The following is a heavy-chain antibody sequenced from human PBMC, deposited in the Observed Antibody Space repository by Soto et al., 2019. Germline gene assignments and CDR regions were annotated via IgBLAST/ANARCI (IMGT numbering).Heavy chain of an antibody. CDR2: IHYSGST. V-gene: IGHV4-30-4*01. D-gene: IGHD3-10*01. J-gene: IGHJ2*01. CDR3: ARVAGTFYWYFDL. Sequence: QVQLQESGPGLVKPSQTLSLTCTVSGGSISSGDYYWSWIRQPPGKGLEWIGYIHYSGSTYYNPSPQSRLTISVDTSKTQFSLKLSSVTAAATAVYYCARVAGTFYWYFDLWGRGTLVTVSS. CDR1: GGSISSGDYY.